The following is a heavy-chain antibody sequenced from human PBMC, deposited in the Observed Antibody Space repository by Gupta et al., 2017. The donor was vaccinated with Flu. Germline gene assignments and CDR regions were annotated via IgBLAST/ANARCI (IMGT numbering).Heavy chain of an antibody. D-gene: IGHD3-10*01. CDR3: ARERVGSGSHDYYGMDV. CDR1: GFTFSSYG. J-gene: IGHJ6*02. V-gene: IGHV3-33*01. Sequence: GRSLRLSCAASGFTFSSYGMHWVRQAPGKGLEWVAVIWYDGSNKYYADSVKGRFTISRDNSKNTLYLQMNSLRAEDTAVYYCARERVGSGSHDYYGMDVWGQGTTVTVSS. CDR2: IWYDGSNK.